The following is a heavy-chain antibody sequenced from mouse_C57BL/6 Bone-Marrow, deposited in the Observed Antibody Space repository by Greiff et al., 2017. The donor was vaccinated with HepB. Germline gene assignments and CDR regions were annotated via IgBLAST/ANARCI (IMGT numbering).Heavy chain of an antibody. CDR2: IHPNSGST. CDR3: ARDYYGSSYVFAY. J-gene: IGHJ3*01. CDR1: GYTFTSYW. Sequence: VQLQQSGAELVKPGASVKLSCKASGYTFTSYWMHWVKQRPGQGLEWIGMIHPNSGSTNYNEKFKSKATLTVDKSSSTAYMQLSSLTSEDSAVYYCARDYYGSSYVFAYWGQGTLVTVSA. V-gene: IGHV1-64*01. D-gene: IGHD1-1*01.